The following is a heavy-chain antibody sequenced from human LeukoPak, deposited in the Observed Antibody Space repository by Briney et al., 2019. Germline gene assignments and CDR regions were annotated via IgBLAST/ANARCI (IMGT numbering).Heavy chain of an antibody. J-gene: IGHJ4*02. Sequence: TSETLSLTCAVYGGSFSGYYWSWIRQPPGKGREWIGEINHSGSTNYNPSLKSRVTISVDTSKNQFSLKLSSVTAADTAVYYCARGPGITIFGVVRGGPFGNWGQGTLVTVSS. V-gene: IGHV4-34*01. CDR3: ARGPGITIFGVVRGGPFGN. CDR2: INHSGST. D-gene: IGHD3-3*01. CDR1: GGSFSGYY.